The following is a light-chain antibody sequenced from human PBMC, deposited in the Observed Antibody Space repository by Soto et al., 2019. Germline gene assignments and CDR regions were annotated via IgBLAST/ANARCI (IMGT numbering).Light chain of an antibody. Sequence: SVLTQPASVCGYPGQSVIISCTGTSSDVGGYDYVSWYQQHPGTAPKLMLYEVNNRPSGVSNRFSGYKSGNTASLIISGLQTEDEADYYCSAYTTTSTLIFGTGTKVTV. CDR2: EVN. J-gene: IGLJ1*01. CDR3: SAYTTTSTLI. CDR1: SSDVGGYDY. V-gene: IGLV2-14*01.